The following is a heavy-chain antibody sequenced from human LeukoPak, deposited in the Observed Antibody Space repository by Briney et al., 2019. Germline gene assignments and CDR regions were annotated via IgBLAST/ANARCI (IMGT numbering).Heavy chain of an antibody. V-gene: IGHV3-66*02. D-gene: IGHD4-17*01. J-gene: IGHJ4*02. CDR2: IYSGGST. Sequence: PGGSLRLSCAASGFTVSSNYMSWVRQAPGKGLEWVSVIYSGGSTYYADSVKGRFTISRDNSKDTLYLQMNSLRAEDTAVYYCARVPPNGAHFDYWGQGTLVTVSS. CDR3: ARVPPNGAHFDY. CDR1: GFTVSSNY.